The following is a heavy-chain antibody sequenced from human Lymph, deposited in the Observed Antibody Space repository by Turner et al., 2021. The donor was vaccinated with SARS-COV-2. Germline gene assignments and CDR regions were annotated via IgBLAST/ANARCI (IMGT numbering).Heavy chain of an antibody. D-gene: IGHD6-19*01. CDR2: ISTYNGNT. CDR1: GYTFTSYG. J-gene: IGHJ6*02. V-gene: IGHV1-18*01. Sequence: QVQLVQSGAEVKKPGASVKVSCKASGYTFTSYGISWVRQAPGQGLEWMGWISTYNGNTNYAQELQGRVTMTTDTSTSTAYMELRSLRSDEAAVYYCAVAGMNYDLLWKTYYYYGMDVWGQGTTVTVSS. CDR3: AVAGMNYDLLWKTYYYYGMDV.